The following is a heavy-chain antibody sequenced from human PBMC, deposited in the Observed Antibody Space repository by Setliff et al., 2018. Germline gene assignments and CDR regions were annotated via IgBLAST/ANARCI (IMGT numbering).Heavy chain of an antibody. V-gene: IGHV1-69*05. CDR1: GGTFSSYG. Sequence: VASVKVSCKASGGTFSSYGISWVRQAPGQGLEWMGGTIPMFGTTSHARQFQGRVTIITDESTSTAYMQLSSLGSEDTAVYYWVREGVDSRSSTDYRYYMDVWGKGTTVTVSS. D-gene: IGHD3-22*01. CDR2: TIPMFGTT. CDR3: VREGVDSRSSTDYRYYMDV. J-gene: IGHJ6*03.